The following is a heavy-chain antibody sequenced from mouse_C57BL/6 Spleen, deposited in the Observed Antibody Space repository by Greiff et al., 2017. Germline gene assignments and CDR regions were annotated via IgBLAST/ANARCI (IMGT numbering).Heavy chain of an antibody. CDR1: GYTFTSYW. V-gene: IGHV1-64*01. CDR3: ARDWDVRAFAY. CDR2: IHPNSGST. Sequence: QVQLQQPGAELVKPGASVKLSCKASGYTFTSYWMHWVKQRPGQGLEWIGMIHPNSGSTNYNEKFKSKATLTVDKSSSTAYMQLSSLTSEDSAVYYCARDWDVRAFAYWGQGTLVTVSA. J-gene: IGHJ3*01. D-gene: IGHD4-1*01.